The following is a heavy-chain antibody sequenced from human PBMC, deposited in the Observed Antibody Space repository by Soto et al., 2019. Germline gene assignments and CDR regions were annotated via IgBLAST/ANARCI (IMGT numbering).Heavy chain of an antibody. D-gene: IGHD3-22*01. V-gene: IGHV3-15*01. CDR2: IKSKTDGGTT. J-gene: IGHJ4*02. Sequence: GGSLRLSCAASGFTFSNAWMSWVRQAPGKGLEWVGRIKSKTDGGTTDYAAPVKGRFTISRDDSKNTLYLQMNSLKTEDTAVYYCTKSKVNMIVVAQNFDYCGQGPLVTVSS. CDR3: TKSKVNMIVVAQNFDY. CDR1: GFTFSNAW.